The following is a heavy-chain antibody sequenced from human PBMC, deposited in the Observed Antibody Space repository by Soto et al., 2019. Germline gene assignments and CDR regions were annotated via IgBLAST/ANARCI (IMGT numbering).Heavy chain of an antibody. CDR3: ARGQRGPAFDI. CDR1: GGSISSYY. Sequence: PSETLSLTCTVSGGSISSYYWSWIRQPPGKGLEWIGYIYYSGSTNYNPSLKSRVTISVDTSKNQFSLKLSSVTAADTAVYYCARGQRGPAFDIWGQGTMVTVSS. J-gene: IGHJ3*02. V-gene: IGHV4-59*01. CDR2: IYYSGST.